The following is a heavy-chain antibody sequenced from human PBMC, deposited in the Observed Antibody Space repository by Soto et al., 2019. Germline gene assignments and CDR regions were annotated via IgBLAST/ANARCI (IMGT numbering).Heavy chain of an antibody. D-gene: IGHD3-3*01. V-gene: IGHV1-69*12. CDR1: GGTFSSYA. J-gene: IGHJ5*02. CDR3: ARDSASGYYGENWFEP. CDR2: ISTMFGTA. Sequence: QVQLVQSGAEVKKPGSSVKVSCKASGGTFSSYAISWVRHAPGQGLEWMGGISTMFGTANYAQKFQGRVTITADESTRTAYMELSSLRSEATAWYYCARDSASGYYGENWFEPWGQGTLVTVSS.